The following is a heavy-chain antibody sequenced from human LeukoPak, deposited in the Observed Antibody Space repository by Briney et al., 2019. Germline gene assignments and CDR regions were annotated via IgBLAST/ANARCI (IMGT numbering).Heavy chain of an antibody. CDR1: GFTFSSYW. CDR2: INSDGSST. J-gene: IGHJ3*02. CDR3: ARSKAVPAAMSHDDAFDI. D-gene: IGHD2-2*01. V-gene: IGHV3-74*01. Sequence: GGSLRLSCAASGFTFSSYWMHWVRQAPGKGLVWVSRINSDGSSTSYADSVEGRFTISRDNAKNTLYLQMNSLRAEDTAVYYCARSKAVPAAMSHDDAFDIWGQGTMVTVSS.